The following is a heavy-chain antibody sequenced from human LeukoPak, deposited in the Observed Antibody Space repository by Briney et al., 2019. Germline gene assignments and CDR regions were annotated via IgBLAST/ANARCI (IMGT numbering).Heavy chain of an antibody. D-gene: IGHD5-18*01. CDR1: GFAFSTYA. CDR2: ISGRGDIT. J-gene: IGHJ1*01. Sequence: GGSLRLSCAASGFAFSTYAMGWVRQAPGKGLEWVSSISGRGDITYYADSVKGRFTISRDNSKNTVYLQMNSLRAEDTALYYCAKDIQGANWGQGTLVTVSP. CDR3: AKDIQGAN. V-gene: IGHV3-23*01.